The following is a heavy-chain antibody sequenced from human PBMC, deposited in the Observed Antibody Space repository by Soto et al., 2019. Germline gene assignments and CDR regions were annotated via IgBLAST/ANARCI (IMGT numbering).Heavy chain of an antibody. V-gene: IGHV4-39*01. J-gene: IGHJ4*02. CDR1: GGSISSSSYY. D-gene: IGHD6-19*01. Sequence: SETLSLTCTVSGGSISSSSYYWGWIRQPPGKGLEWIGSIYYSGSTYYNPSLKSRVTISVDTSKNQFSLKLSSVTAADTAVYYCARSEHLSDRYSSGWTAYWGQGSLVNVCS. CDR3: ARSEHLSDRYSSGWTAY. CDR2: IYYSGST.